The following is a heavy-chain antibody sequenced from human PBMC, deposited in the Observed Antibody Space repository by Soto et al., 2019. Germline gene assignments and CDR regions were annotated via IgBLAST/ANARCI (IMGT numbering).Heavy chain of an antibody. J-gene: IGHJ2*01. CDR3: AHRGGGIVDWYFDL. CDR1: GFSLGTYGVG. V-gene: IGHV2-5*02. D-gene: IGHD1-26*01. Sequence: QITLNESGPPLVKPTQTLMLTCTFSGFSLGTYGVGVGWIRQPPGKALEWLALIYWDDDKRYSPSLKSRLTITKDTSKRQVFLTLTNMDPVDTATYYCAHRGGGIVDWYFDLWGRGTPVIVSS. CDR2: IYWDDDK.